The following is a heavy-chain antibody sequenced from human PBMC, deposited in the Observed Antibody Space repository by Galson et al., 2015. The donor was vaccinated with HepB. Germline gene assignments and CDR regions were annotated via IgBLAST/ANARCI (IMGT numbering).Heavy chain of an antibody. CDR2: INPSGGST. V-gene: IGHV1-46*01. CDR3: ARDPTQITMFRGIIRDDAFDI. Sequence: SVKVSCKASGYTFTSYYMHWVRQAPGQGLEWMGIINPSGGSTSYAQKFQGRVTMTRDTSTSTVYMELSSLRSEDTAVYYCARDPTQITMFRGIIRDDAFDIWGQGTMVTVSS. J-gene: IGHJ3*02. CDR1: GYTFTSYY. D-gene: IGHD3-10*01.